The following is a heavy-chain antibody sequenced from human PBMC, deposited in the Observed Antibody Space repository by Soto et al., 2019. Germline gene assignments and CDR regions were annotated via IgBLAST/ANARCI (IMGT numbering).Heavy chain of an antibody. D-gene: IGHD7-27*01. V-gene: IGHV4-30-4*01. CDR3: ARGPSGDKVDS. J-gene: IGHJ4*02. CDR1: GGSISTVDYW. CDR2: IYDGGRT. Sequence: QVQLQESGPGLVKPSQTLSLTCTVSGGSISTVDYWWSWIRQSPDMGLEWIGHIYDGGRTYNNPARHSXXTXSXXTSTRQPAPTLRSVRAADTAVYYCARGPSGDKVDSWGQGTLVTVSS.